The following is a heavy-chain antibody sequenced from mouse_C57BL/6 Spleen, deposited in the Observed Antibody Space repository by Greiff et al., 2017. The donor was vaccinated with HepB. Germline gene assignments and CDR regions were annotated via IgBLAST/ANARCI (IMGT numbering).Heavy chain of an antibody. V-gene: IGHV1-55*01. CDR3: ARDDGYYGTDCDFDV. J-gene: IGHJ1*03. Sequence: QVQLQQPGAELVKPGASVKMSCKASGYTFTSYWITWVKQRPGQGLEWIGDIYPGSGSTNYNEKFKSKATLTVDTSSSTAYMQLSSLTSEDSAVYDGARDDGYYGTDCDFDVWGTGTTVTASS. CDR1: GYTFTSYW. CDR2: IYPGSGST. D-gene: IGHD2-3*01.